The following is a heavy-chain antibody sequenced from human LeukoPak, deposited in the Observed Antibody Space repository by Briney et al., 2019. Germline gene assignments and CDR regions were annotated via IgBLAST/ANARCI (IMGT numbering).Heavy chain of an antibody. J-gene: IGHJ4*02. CDR1: GGTFSSYA. CDR3: ARDGGITVVRGAIPVHREFDY. CDR2: IIPIFGTA. D-gene: IGHD3-10*01. Sequence: VASVKVSCKASGGTFSSYAISWVRQAPGQGLEWMGGIIPIFGTANYAQKFQGRVTITADESTSTAYMELSSLRSEDTAVYYCARDGGITVVRGAIPVHREFDYWGQGTLVTVSS. V-gene: IGHV1-69*13.